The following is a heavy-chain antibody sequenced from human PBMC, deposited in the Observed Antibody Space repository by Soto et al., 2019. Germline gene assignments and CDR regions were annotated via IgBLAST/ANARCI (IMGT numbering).Heavy chain of an antibody. V-gene: IGHV1-69*12. J-gene: IGHJ4*02. CDR2: IIPMFGTA. CDR3: SSGIQLWLRRINHGDSG. CDR1: GGTFSTYA. Sequence: QVQLVQSGAEVKKPESSVKVSCKAPGGTFSTYAISWVRQAPGQGLEWMGGIIPMFGTANYAQRFQDRVTITAAESTNTVYMELSSLRSEDTAVYCCSSGIQLWLRRINHGDSGWGQVTLVTGSS. D-gene: IGHD5-18*01.